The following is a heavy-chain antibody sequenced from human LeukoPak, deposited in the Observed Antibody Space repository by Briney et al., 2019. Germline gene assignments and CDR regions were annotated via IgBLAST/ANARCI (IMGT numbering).Heavy chain of an antibody. CDR3: AEDLTLYYYYGMDV. Sequence: GGSLRLSCAASGFTFSSHGMHWVRQAPGKGLEWVAVISYDGSNKYYADSVKGRFTISRDNSKNTLYLQMNSLRAEDTAVYYCAEDLTLYYYYGMDVWGKGTTVTVSS. CDR2: ISYDGSNK. J-gene: IGHJ6*04. CDR1: GFTFSSHG. V-gene: IGHV3-30*18.